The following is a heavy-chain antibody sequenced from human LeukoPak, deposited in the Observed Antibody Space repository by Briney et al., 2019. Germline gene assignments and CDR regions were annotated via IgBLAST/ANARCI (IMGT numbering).Heavy chain of an antibody. CDR3: ARAGYGGNPGYFDY. Sequence: PSETLSLTCTVSGGAISSYYWSWIRQPAGKGLEWIGRIYTSGSTNYNPSLKSRVTMSVDTSKNQFSLKLSSVTAADTAVYYCARAGYGGNPGYFDYWGQGTLVTVSS. CDR1: GGAISSYY. D-gene: IGHD4-23*01. V-gene: IGHV4-4*07. CDR2: IYTSGST. J-gene: IGHJ4*02.